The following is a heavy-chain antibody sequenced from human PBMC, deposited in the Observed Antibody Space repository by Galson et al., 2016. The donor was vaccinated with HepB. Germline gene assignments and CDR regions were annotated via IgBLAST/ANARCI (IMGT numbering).Heavy chain of an antibody. V-gene: IGHV4-34*01. CDR1: GGSFSTYH. Sequence: SETLSLTCAVYGGSFSTYHWSWIRQSPGKGLEWMGEINQSGGTKDNPSLKSRVTISIGTSKSQFSLTLTSVTAADTAVYYCARNFYSGAWKGGRRVYSSAMDVWGRGTTVTVSS. CDR2: INQSGGT. J-gene: IGHJ6*02. D-gene: IGHD5/OR15-5a*01. CDR3: ARNFYSGAWKGGRRVYSSAMDV.